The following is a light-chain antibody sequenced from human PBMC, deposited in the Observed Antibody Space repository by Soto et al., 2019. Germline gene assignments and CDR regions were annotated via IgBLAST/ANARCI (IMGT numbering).Light chain of an antibody. V-gene: IGLV2-14*01. J-gene: IGLJ1*01. Sequence: QSALTQPASVSGSPGQSITISCTGTSSDIGNHNYVSWYQQYPGKAPKLIIYEVNNRPSGVSSRFSGSKSGNTASLTISGLQTEDEGDYYCSSFTNTITRYAFGTGTQLTVL. CDR1: SSDIGNHNY. CDR3: SSFTNTITRYA. CDR2: EVN.